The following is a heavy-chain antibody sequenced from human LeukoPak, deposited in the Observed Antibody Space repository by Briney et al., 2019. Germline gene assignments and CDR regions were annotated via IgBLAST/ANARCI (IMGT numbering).Heavy chain of an antibody. D-gene: IGHD4-11*01. CDR3: ASAVRSRLHPTY. V-gene: IGHV3-48*01. CDR2: VSSSSSTI. CDR1: GFTFDDYG. Sequence: GGSLRLSCAASGFTFDDYGMNWVRQAPGKGLEWVSYVSSSSSTIYYADSVKGRFTISRDNAKNSLYLQTNSLRAEDTAVYYCASAVRSRLHPTYWGQGTLVTVSS. J-gene: IGHJ4*02.